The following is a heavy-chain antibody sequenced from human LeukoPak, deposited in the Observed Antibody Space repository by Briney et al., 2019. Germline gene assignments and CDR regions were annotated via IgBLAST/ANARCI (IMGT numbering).Heavy chain of an antibody. D-gene: IGHD3-10*01. CDR3: AREYSYGSGSHFDP. J-gene: IGHJ5*02. CDR2: ISAYNGNT. V-gene: IGHV1-18*01. Sequence: ASVKVSCKASGYTFTSYAFRWVRQAPGQGLEWMGWISAYNGNTNYAQKLQGRVTMTTDTTASTAYMELRSLRSDDTAVYYCAREYSYGSGSHFDPWGQGTLVTVSS. CDR1: GYTFTSYA.